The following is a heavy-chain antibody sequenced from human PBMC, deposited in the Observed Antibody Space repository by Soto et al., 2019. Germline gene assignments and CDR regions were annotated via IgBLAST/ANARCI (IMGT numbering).Heavy chain of an antibody. V-gene: IGHV5-51*01. CDR3: ARGWGDGDYDYYYGMDV. CDR2: IYPGDSDT. D-gene: IGHD4-17*01. Sequence: PGESLQISCKGSGYSFTSYWIGWVRQMPGKGLEWMGIIYPGDSDTRYSPSFQGQVTISADKSISTAYLQWSSLKASDTAMYYCARGWGDGDYDYYYGMDVWGQGTTVTVSS. J-gene: IGHJ6*02. CDR1: GYSFTSYW.